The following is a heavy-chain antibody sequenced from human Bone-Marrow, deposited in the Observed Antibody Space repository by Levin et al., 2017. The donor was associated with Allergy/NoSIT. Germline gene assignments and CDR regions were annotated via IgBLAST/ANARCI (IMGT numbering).Heavy chain of an antibody. Sequence: SQTLSLTCAVYGGSFSDYYWTWIRQAPGKGLEWIGEINHSGTTNYHPSLKSRVAISADTSKNQFSLNLTSVTAADTAVYYCARGTTMIRGIVSSHYWYIDRGGRGTLVTVSS. D-gene: IGHD3-10*01. CDR2: INHSGTT. CDR3: ARGTTMIRGIVSSHYWYIDR. CDR1: GGSFSDYY. V-gene: IGHV4-34*01. J-gene: IGHJ2*01.